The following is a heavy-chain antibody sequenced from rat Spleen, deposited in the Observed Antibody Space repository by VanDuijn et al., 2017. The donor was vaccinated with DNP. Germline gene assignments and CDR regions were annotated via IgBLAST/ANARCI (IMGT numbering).Heavy chain of an antibody. J-gene: IGHJ2*01. CDR2: ISYEGSST. CDR1: GFTFSDYY. Sequence: EVQLVESGGGLVQPGRSLKLSCAASGFTFSDYYMAWVRQAPKKGLEWVASISYEGSSTYYGDSVKGRFTISRDNAKSTLYLQMDSLRSEDTDTYYCAGRPPPTRGPFDYWGQGVTVTVSS. V-gene: IGHV5-22*01. CDR3: AGRPPPTRGPFDY. D-gene: IGHD1-4*01.